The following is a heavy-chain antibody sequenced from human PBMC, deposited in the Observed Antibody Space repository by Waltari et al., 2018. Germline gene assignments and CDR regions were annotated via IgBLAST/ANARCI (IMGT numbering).Heavy chain of an antibody. CDR3: ARQWELAYYFDF. J-gene: IGHJ4*02. CDR2: RKQDGREK. D-gene: IGHD1-26*01. Sequence: EVQLVESGGGLVQPGGSLRLSCAASEFTFSSYWMSWVRQAPGKGLEWVANRKQDGREKYYVDSVKGRFTISRDNAKNSLYLQMNSLRAEDTAVYYCARQWELAYYFDFCGQGTLVTVSS. CDR1: EFTFSSYW. V-gene: IGHV3-7*01.